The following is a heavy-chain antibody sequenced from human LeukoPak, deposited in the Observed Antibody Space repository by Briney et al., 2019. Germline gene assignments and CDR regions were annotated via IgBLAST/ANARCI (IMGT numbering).Heavy chain of an antibody. D-gene: IGHD5-18*01. CDR2: ISSSSASI. CDR3: ARDRWTAMED. CDR1: GFTFSTYT. V-gene: IGHV3-48*01. Sequence: GGSLRLSCAASGFTFSTYTMNWVRQAPGKGLEWISYISSSSASIKYADSVKGRFTISRDNAKNSLSLQMNSLRAEDTALYYCARDRWTAMEDWGQGTLVTVSS. J-gene: IGHJ4*02.